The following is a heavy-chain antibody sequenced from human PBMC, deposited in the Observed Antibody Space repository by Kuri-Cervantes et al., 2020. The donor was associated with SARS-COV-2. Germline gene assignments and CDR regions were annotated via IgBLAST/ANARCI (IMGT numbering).Heavy chain of an antibody. Sequence: GGSLRLSCTASGFIFSDYYMTWIRQAPGKGLEWVSNIGPSGTTKYYADSVKGRFTISRDNAKNSLYLQMSSLRAEDTAVYYCAKDQGDSYGISYFDYWGQGTLVTVSS. CDR2: IGPSGTTK. CDR3: AKDQGDSYGISYFDY. J-gene: IGHJ4*02. D-gene: IGHD5-18*01. V-gene: IGHV3-11*04. CDR1: GFIFSDYY.